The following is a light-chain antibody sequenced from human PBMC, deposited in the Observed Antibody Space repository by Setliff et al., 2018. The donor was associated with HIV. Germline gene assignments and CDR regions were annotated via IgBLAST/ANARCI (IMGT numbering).Light chain of an antibody. CDR3: AAWDDSLNGYV. CDR2: RNN. Sequence: VLTQPPSASGTPGQRVTISCSGSSSNIGSNTVNWYQQLPGTAPKLLIYRNNQRPSGVPDRFSGSKSGTSVSLAISGLQSEDEADYYCAAWDDSLNGYVFGTGTKAPS. J-gene: IGLJ1*01. CDR1: SSNIGSNT. V-gene: IGLV1-44*01.